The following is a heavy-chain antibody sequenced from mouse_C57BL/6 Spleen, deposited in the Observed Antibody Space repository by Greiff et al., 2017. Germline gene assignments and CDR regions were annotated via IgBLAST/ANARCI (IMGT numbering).Heavy chain of an antibody. Sequence: EVKLQESGPGLVKPSQSLSLTCSVTGYSITSGYYWNWIRQFPGNKLEWMGYISYDGSNNYNPSLKNRISITRDTSKNQFFLKLNSVTTEDTATYYCARDYYDYDERDGLFAYWGQGTLVTVSA. CDR2: ISYDGSN. CDR1: GYSITSGYY. V-gene: IGHV3-6*01. D-gene: IGHD2-4*01. J-gene: IGHJ3*01. CDR3: ARDYYDYDERDGLFAY.